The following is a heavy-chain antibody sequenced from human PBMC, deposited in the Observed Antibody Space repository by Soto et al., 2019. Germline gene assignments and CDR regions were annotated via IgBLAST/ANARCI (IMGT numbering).Heavy chain of an antibody. J-gene: IGHJ6*02. Sequence: GGSLRLSCAASGFTFSSYGMHWVRQAPGKGLEWVAVISYDGSNKYYADSVKGRFTISRDNSKNTLYLQMNSLRSEDTAVYYCAREKPGELELRSRYYYGMDVWGQGTTVTVSS. CDR3: AREKPGELELRSRYYYGMDV. CDR2: ISYDGSNK. CDR1: GFTFSSYG. D-gene: IGHD1-7*01. V-gene: IGHV3-30*03.